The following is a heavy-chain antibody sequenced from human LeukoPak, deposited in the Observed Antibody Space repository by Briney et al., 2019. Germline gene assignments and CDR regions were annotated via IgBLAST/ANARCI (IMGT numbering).Heavy chain of an antibody. J-gene: IGHJ4*02. CDR1: GFTFSSYA. D-gene: IGHD6-19*01. CDR2: ISGSGGST. Sequence: GGSLRLSCAASGFTFSSYAMSWVRQAPGKGLEWVSAISGSGGSTYYADSVRGRFTISRDNSKNTLYLQMNSLRAEDTAVYYCARTGSPYSSGWYETFDYWGQGTLVTVSS. V-gene: IGHV3-23*01. CDR3: ARTGSPYSSGWYETFDY.